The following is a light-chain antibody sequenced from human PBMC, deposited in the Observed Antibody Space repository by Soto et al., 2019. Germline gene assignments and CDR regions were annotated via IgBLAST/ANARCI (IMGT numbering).Light chain of an antibody. Sequence: DVLLTQSPSSLSAFVGDKFTITCRASQRISTYLHWFEQKPGKAPELLXFASSSFQTGVPSRFSGSGAGTDFTLTISSLQPEDFAPYYCQQSYSNSITFGQGTRLEIK. CDR1: QRISTY. V-gene: IGKV1-39*01. CDR2: ASS. J-gene: IGKJ5*01. CDR3: QQSYSNSIT.